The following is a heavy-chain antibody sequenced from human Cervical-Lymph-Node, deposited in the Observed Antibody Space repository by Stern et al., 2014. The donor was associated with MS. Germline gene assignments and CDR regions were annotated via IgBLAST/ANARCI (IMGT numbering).Heavy chain of an antibody. V-gene: IGHV3-7*01. J-gene: IGHJ5*02. Sequence: EMQLVESGGGLVQPGESLRISCAVSGFTFRNYWMTWVRQAPGQGLEWVASINTDGSEKSYVASVKGRFTISRDNAKNSLYLQMNSLRAEDTAVYYCARAVRELGTWGQGTLVTVSS. CDR3: ARAVRELGT. CDR1: GFTFRNYW. D-gene: IGHD1-7*01. CDR2: INTDGSEK.